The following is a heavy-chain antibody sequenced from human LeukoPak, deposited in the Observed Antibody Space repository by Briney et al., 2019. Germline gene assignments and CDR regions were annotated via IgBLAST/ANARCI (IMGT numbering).Heavy chain of an antibody. CDR2: IYYSGST. CDR1: GGSISGSSHY. J-gene: IGHJ4*02. Sequence: SETLSLTCTVSGGSISGSSHYWGWIRQPPGKGLEWIGSIYYSGSTYYNPSLKSRVTISVDTSKNQFSLKLSSVTAADTAVYYCARHGIVATITHFDYWGQGTLVTVSS. D-gene: IGHD5-12*01. V-gene: IGHV4-39*01. CDR3: ARHGIVATITHFDY.